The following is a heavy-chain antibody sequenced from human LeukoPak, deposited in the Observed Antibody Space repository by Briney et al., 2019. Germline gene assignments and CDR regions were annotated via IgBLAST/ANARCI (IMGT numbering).Heavy chain of an antibody. V-gene: IGHV5-51*01. D-gene: IGHD3-22*01. CDR1: GCSFTTYW. CDR3: ARLDSSGYYFDY. J-gene: IGHJ4*02. Sequence: PGESLKISCEVSGCSFTTYWIGWVRQMPGKGLEWVGIIYPGDSDTRYSPSFQGQVTISADKSISTAYLQWSSLKASDTAMYYCARLDSSGYYFDYWGQGTLVTVSS. CDR2: IYPGDSDT.